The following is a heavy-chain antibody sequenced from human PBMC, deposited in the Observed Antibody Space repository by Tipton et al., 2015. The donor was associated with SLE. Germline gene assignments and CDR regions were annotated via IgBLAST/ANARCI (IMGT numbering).Heavy chain of an antibody. CDR3: AKDGSGNFLAEF. D-gene: IGHD3-10*01. CDR2: INHDGTGT. J-gene: IGHJ4*02. CDR1: GFTLRSYW. V-gene: IGHV3-74*01. Sequence: SLRLSCAVSGFTLRSYWMHWVRQAPGKGLVWVSRINHDGTGTAYAGSVTGRFTISRDNAKNTLYLQINNVRREDTGTYYCAKDGSGNFLAEFGGQGTLVTVSS.